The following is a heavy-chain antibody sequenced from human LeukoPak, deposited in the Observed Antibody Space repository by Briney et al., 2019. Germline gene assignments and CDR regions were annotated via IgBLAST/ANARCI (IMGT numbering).Heavy chain of an antibody. V-gene: IGHV4-34*01. CDR3: ARSGKWEPYDY. CDR2: INHSGST. Sequence: PSETLSLTCAVYGGSFSGYYWSWIRQPPGKGLEWIGEINHSGSTNYNPSLKSRVTISVDTSKNQFSLKLSSVTAADTAVYYCARSGKWEPYDYWGQGTLVTVSS. J-gene: IGHJ4*02. D-gene: IGHD1-26*01. CDR1: GGSFSGYY.